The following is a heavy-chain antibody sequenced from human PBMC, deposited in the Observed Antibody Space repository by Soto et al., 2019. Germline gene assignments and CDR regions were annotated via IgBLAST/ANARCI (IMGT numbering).Heavy chain of an antibody. J-gene: IGHJ6*02. CDR3: ARVVASHYGMDV. Sequence: GASVKVSCKASGYTFTSYGISWVRQAPGQGLEWMGWISAYNGNTNYAQKFQGRVTITRDTSASTAYMELSSLRSEDTAVYYCARVVASHYGMDVWGQGTTVTVSS. CDR1: GYTFTSYG. D-gene: IGHD2-15*01. CDR2: ISAYNGNT. V-gene: IGHV1-18*01.